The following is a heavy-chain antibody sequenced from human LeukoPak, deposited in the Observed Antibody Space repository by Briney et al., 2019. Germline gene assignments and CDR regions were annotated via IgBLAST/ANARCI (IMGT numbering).Heavy chain of an antibody. J-gene: IGHJ3*02. V-gene: IGHV3-21*01. D-gene: IGHD3-22*01. CDR1: GFTFSSYS. CDR3: ARDYYGSSGYEAIAFDI. CDR2: ISSSSSYI. Sequence: PGGSLRLSCAASGFTFSSYSMNWVRQAPGKGLEWVSSISSSSSYIYYADSVKGRFTISRDNAKNSLYLQMNSLRAEDTAVYYCARDYYGSSGYEAIAFDIWGQGTMVTVSS.